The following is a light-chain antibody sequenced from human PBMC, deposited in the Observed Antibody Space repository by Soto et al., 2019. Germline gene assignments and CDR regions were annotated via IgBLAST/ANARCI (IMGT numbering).Light chain of an antibody. CDR3: CLYVGGRTYL. V-gene: IGLV2-14*01. CDR2: EVS. J-gene: IGLJ1*01. CDR1: SSDVGSYNY. Sequence: QSALTQPASVSGSPGQSITISCTGTSSDVGSYNYVSWYQQHPGKAPKLMIYEVSDRPSGISSRFSGSKSGNTASLTISGLQTEDEADYYCCLYVGGRTYLFGTGTKVTVL.